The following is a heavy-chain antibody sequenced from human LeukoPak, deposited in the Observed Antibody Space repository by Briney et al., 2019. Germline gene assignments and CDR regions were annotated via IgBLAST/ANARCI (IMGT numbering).Heavy chain of an antibody. V-gene: IGHV3-30*04. CDR1: GFTFSNSA. CDR3: ARHLLWFGELSGGFDY. Sequence: GGSLRLSCAASGFTFSNSAMHWVRQAPGKGLEWVALISYDGGDKFYADSVKGRFTISRDNSNNTLYLQMNSLRAEDTAVYYCARHLLWFGELSGGFDYWGQGTLVTVSS. CDR2: ISYDGGDK. D-gene: IGHD3-10*01. J-gene: IGHJ4*02.